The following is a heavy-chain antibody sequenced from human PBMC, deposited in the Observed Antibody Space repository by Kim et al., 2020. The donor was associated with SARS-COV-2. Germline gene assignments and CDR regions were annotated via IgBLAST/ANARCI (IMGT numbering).Heavy chain of an antibody. D-gene: IGHD3-3*01. V-gene: IGHV3-21*01. Sequence: YIYYADSVKGRFTISRDNAKNSLYLQMNSLRAEDTAVYYCARKGVRSSPWWGQGTLVTVSS. CDR2: YI. J-gene: IGHJ4*02. CDR3: ARKGVRSSPW.